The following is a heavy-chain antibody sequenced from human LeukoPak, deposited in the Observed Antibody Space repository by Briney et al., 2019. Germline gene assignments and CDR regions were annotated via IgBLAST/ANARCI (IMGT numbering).Heavy chain of an antibody. CDR3: ARPRSYSSGMRRAFDI. D-gene: IGHD3-10*01. Sequence: SETLSLTCAVSGGSFSGYYWSWIRQPPGKGLEWIGEIYYSGSTNYNPSLKSRVTISVDTSKNQFSLKLSSVTAADTAVYYCARPRSYSSGMRRAFDIWGQGTMVTVSS. CDR2: IYYSGST. V-gene: IGHV4-34*01. CDR1: GGSFSGYY. J-gene: IGHJ3*02.